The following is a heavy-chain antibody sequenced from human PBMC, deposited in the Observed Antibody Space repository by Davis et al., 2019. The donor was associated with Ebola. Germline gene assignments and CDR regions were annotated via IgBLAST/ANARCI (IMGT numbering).Heavy chain of an antibody. V-gene: IGHV3-74*01. Sequence: GESLQISCAAPGFTVRTYWMHWVRQAPGKGLVWVSRIHSDGTSTIYTDSVKGRFTISRDNAKNTLYLQMNSLRAEDTAVYYCARDSIATTGDFDFWGQGTLVTVSS. CDR3: ARDSIATTGDFDF. J-gene: IGHJ4*02. CDR1: GFTVRTYW. CDR2: IHSDGTST. D-gene: IGHD6-13*01.